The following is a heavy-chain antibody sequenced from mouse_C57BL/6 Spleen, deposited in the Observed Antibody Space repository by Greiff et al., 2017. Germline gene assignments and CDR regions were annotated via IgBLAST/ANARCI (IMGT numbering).Heavy chain of an antibody. CDR1: GYTFTSYW. Sequence: VQLQQPGAELVKPGASVKLSCKASGYTFTSYWMHWVKQRPGQGLEWIGMIHPNSGSTNYNEKFKSKATLTADKSSSTAYMQLSSLTSEDSAVYYCAITTDVVEYFDVWGTGTTVTVSS. CDR2: IHPNSGST. J-gene: IGHJ1*03. CDR3: AITTDVVEYFDV. D-gene: IGHD1-1*01. V-gene: IGHV1-64*01.